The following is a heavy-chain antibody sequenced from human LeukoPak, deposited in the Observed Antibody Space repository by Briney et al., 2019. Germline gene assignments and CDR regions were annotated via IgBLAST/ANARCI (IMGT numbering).Heavy chain of an antibody. CDR3: ARDVQYCSSTSCDDY. CDR2: IYSSGST. D-gene: IGHD2-2*01. CDR1: GGSIRGYY. V-gene: IGHV4-59*12. Sequence: PSETLSLTCNVPGGSIRGYYWSWIRQPPGKGLEWIGYIYSSGSTNYNPSLKSRVTISVDTSKNQFSLKLSSVTGADTAVYYCARDVQYCSSTSCDDYWGQGTLVTVSS. J-gene: IGHJ4*02.